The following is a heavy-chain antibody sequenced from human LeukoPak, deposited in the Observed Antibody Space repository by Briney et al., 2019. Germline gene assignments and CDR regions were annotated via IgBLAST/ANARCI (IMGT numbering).Heavy chain of an antibody. D-gene: IGHD4-17*01. CDR1: GFIFSTYD. Sequence: PGGSLRLSCAASGFIFSTYDMHWVRQAPGKGLEWVAVISYDGSNKYYADSVKGRFTISRDNSKNTLYLQMNDLRADDTAVYFCGKGFAVTVALRGQGALVTVSS. J-gene: IGHJ4*02. V-gene: IGHV3-30*18. CDR2: ISYDGSNK. CDR3: GKGFAVTVAL.